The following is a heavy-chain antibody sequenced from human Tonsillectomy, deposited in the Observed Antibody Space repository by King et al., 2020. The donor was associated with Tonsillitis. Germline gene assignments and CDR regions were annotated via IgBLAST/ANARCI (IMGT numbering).Heavy chain of an antibody. J-gene: IGHJ4*02. CDR3: ARLEY. Sequence: VQLVESGGGVVQPGRSLRLSCATSGFTFTKHGMHWVRQAPGKGLEWVAALSSAGTSEYYADSVKGRFTISRDTSKNTLYLQMHSLRAEDTAVYYCARLEYWGRGTLVTVSS. CDR1: GFTFTKHG. CDR2: LSSAGTSE. V-gene: IGHV3-33*05.